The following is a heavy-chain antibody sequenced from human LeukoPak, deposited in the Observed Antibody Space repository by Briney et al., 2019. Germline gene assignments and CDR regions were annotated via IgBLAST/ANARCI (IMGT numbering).Heavy chain of an antibody. Sequence: SETLSLTCAVYGGSFSGYYWSWIRQPPGKGLEWIGEVNHSGSTNYNPSLKSRVTISVDTSKNQFSLKLSSVTAGDTAVYYCARGRLDIVVVVAARNWFDPWGQGTLVTVSS. CDR2: VNHSGST. CDR3: ARGRLDIVVVVAARNWFDP. CDR1: GGSFSGYY. V-gene: IGHV4-34*01. D-gene: IGHD2-15*01. J-gene: IGHJ5*02.